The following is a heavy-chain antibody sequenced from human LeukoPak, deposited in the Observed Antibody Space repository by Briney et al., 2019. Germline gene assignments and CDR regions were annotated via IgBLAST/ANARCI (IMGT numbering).Heavy chain of an antibody. J-gene: IGHJ1*01. V-gene: IGHV1-3*01. D-gene: IGHD6-19*01. CDR2: INAGNGNT. CDR1: GYTFTSYA. Sequence: ASVKVSCKASGYTFTSYAMHWVRQAPGQRLEWMGWINAGNGNTKYSQKFQGRVTITRDTSASTAYMELSSLRSEDTAVYYCARSSGWYAAEYFQHWGQGTLVTVSS. CDR3: ARSSGWYAAEYFQH.